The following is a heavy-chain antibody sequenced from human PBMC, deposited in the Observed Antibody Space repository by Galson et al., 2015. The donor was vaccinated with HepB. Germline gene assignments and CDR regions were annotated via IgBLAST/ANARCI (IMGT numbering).Heavy chain of an antibody. CDR1: GGTFSSYA. CDR3: ARVRRGVDAFDI. Sequence: SVKVSCKASGGTFSSYAISWVRQAPGQGLEWMGGIIPIFGTANYAQKFQGRVTITADESTSTAYMELSSLRSEDTAVYYCARVRRGVDAFDIWGQGTMVTVSS. D-gene: IGHD3-10*01. J-gene: IGHJ3*02. V-gene: IGHV1-69*13. CDR2: IIPIFGTA.